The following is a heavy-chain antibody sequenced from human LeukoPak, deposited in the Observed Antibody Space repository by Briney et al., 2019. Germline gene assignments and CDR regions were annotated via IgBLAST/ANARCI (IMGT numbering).Heavy chain of an antibody. CDR3: ARRDGYNYEYAFDI. CDR2: ISSSSSSI. D-gene: IGHD5-24*01. V-gene: IGHV3-48*04. CDR1: GFIFSSYS. J-gene: IGHJ3*02. Sequence: GGSLRLSCAASGFIFSSYSMNWDRQAPGKGLEWVSYISSSSSSIYYADAVKGRFTISRDNAKNSLYLQMNSLRAEDTAVYYCARRDGYNYEYAFDIWGQGTMVTVSS.